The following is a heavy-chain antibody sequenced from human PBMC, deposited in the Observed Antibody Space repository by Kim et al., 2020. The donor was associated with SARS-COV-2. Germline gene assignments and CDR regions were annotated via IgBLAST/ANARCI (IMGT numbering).Heavy chain of an antibody. CDR2: IYYSGST. Sequence: SETLSLTCTVSGGSISSYYWSWIRQPPGKGLEWIGYIYYSGSTNYNPSLKSRVTISVDTSKNQFSLKLSSVTAADTAVYYCARSKVWGSGYCSGGSCLANGPWPEYYFDYWGQGTLVTVSS. CDR1: GGSISSYY. V-gene: IGHV4-59*13. CDR3: ARSKVWGSGYCSGGSCLANGPWPEYYFDY. D-gene: IGHD2-15*01. J-gene: IGHJ4*02.